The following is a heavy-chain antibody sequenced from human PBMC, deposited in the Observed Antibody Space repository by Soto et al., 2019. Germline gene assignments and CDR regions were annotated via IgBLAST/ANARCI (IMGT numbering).Heavy chain of an antibody. CDR2: INHSGST. D-gene: IGHD1-26*01. V-gene: IGHV4-34*01. CDR3: GRGRVGATNWNWFDP. J-gene: IGHJ5*02. Sequence: SETISCPCAVCGRPLYDNYRRWLRHSPGKGLEWIGEINHSGSTNYNPSLRSRVTISIDTSRNQFSLKLNSVTAADTAIYYCGRGRVGATNWNWFDPWGQGTLVTVS. CDR1: GRPLYDNY.